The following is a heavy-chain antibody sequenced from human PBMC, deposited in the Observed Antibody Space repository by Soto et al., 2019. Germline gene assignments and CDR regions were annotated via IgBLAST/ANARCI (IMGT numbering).Heavy chain of an antibody. J-gene: IGHJ4*02. V-gene: IGHV4-59*08. CDR3: ARWGPRVTGRGYFDS. CDR1: GGSISSYY. CDR2: IYYSGST. D-gene: IGHD2-21*02. Sequence: SETLSLTCTVSGGSISSYYWSWIRQPPGKGLEWIGYIYYSGSTNYNPSLKSRVTISVDTSKNQFSLKLSSVTAADTAVYYCARWGPRVTGRGYFDSWGQGTLVTVSS.